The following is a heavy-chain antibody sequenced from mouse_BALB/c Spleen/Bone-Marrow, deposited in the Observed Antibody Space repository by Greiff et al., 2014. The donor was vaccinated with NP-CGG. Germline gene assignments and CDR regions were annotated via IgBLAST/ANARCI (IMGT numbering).Heavy chain of an antibody. Sequence: VQLQQSGAELVGPGSSVKISCKASGYVFSSYWMIWVRQRPGQGLGWIGQIYPGDGDTNYNGKFKGKATLTADKSSSTAYMQLSSLTSEDSAVYFCARSGYGSNYDYWGQGTTLTVSS. D-gene: IGHD1-1*01. CDR3: ARSGYGSNYDY. J-gene: IGHJ2*01. V-gene: IGHV1-80*01. CDR1: GYVFSSYW. CDR2: IYPGDGDT.